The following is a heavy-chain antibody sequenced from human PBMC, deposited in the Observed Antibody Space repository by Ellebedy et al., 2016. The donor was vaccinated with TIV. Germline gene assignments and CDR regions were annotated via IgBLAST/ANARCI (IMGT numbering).Heavy chain of an antibody. Sequence: GESLKISCAASRFTFSSYWMSWVRQAPGKGLEWVANINQDGSEKYYVDSVWGRFTISRDNAKNSLYLQINSLRAEDTAVYYCATDGNYGDYLSPTHAFVMWGQGTMVTVSS. J-gene: IGHJ3*02. D-gene: IGHD4-17*01. V-gene: IGHV3-7*01. CDR3: ATDGNYGDYLSPTHAFVM. CDR1: RFTFSSYW. CDR2: INQDGSEK.